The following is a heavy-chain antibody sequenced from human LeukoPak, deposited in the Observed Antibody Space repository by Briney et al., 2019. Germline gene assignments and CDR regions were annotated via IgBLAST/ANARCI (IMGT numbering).Heavy chain of an antibody. D-gene: IGHD3-3*01. CDR2: INHSGST. V-gene: IGHV4-34*01. CDR1: GGSFSGYY. CDR3: ARASYYDFWSGPKNWFDP. Sequence: SETLSLTCAVYGGSFSGYYWSWIRQLPGKGLEWIGEINHSGSTNYNPSLKSRVTISVDTSKNQFSLKLSSVTAADTAVYYCARASYYDFWSGPKNWFDPWGQGTLVTVSS. J-gene: IGHJ5*02.